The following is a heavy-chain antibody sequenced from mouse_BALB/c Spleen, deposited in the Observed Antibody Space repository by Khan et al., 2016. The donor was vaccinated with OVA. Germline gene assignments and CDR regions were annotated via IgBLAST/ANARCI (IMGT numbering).Heavy chain of an antibody. CDR1: GYSFTTYW. V-gene: IGHV1-87*01. D-gene: IGHD2-14*01. J-gene: IGHJ2*01. CDR3: AGYRYDCFYY. CDR2: IYPGDGDT. Sequence: QVQLQQSGAELARPGASVRLSCKSSGYSFTTYWMQWVKQRPGQALEWIGTIYPGDGDTRYSQKFKGKATLTVDKSSSTAYMQLSSLASEDSAVYYCAGYRYDCFYYWGQGTTLTVSS.